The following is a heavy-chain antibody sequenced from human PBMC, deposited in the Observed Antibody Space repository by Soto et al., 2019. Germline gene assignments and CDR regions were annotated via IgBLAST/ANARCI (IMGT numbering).Heavy chain of an antibody. CDR2: IKSKTDGGTT. CDR1: GFTFSNAW. CDR3: TTVEGDVVVVAAHDAFDI. Sequence: GGSLRLSCAASGFTFSNAWMNWVRQAPGKGLEWVGRIKSKTDGGTTDYAAPVKGRFTISRDDSKNTLYLQMNSLKTEDTAVYYCTTVEGDVVVVAAHDAFDIWGQGTMVTVSS. J-gene: IGHJ3*02. D-gene: IGHD2-15*01. V-gene: IGHV3-15*07.